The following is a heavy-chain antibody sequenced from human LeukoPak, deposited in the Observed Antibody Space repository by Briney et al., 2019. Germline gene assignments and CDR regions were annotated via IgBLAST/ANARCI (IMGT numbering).Heavy chain of an antibody. CDR3: ARDGGERYYCYYGMDV. CDR2: IYYSGST. D-gene: IGHD2-21*01. J-gene: IGHJ6*02. CDR1: GGSISSYY. Sequence: SETLSLTCTVSGGSISSYYWSWIRQPPGKGLEWIGYIYYSGSTNYDPSLKSRVTISVDTSKNQFSLKLSSVTAADTAVYYCARDGGERYYCYYGMDVWGQGTTVTVSS. V-gene: IGHV4-59*01.